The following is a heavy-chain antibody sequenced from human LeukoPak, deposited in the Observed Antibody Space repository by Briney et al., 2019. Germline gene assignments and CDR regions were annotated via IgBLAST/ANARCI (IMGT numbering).Heavy chain of an antibody. CDR3: ARDLIDYYYGMDV. V-gene: IGHV4-59*01. J-gene: IGHJ6*02. Sequence: SETLSLTCTVSGGFISSYYWSWIRQPPGKGLEWIGYIYYSGSTNYNPSLKSRVTISVDTSKNQFSLKLSSVTAADTAVYYCARDLIDYYYGMDVWGQGTTVTVSS. D-gene: IGHD3-22*01. CDR1: GGFISSYY. CDR2: IYYSGST.